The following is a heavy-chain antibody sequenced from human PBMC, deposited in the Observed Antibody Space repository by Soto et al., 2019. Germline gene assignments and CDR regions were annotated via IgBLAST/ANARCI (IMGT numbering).Heavy chain of an antibody. V-gene: IGHV3-15*07. D-gene: IGHD3-3*01. J-gene: IGHJ6*02. Sequence: EVQLVESGGGLVKPGGSLRLSCAASGFTFSNAWMNWVRQAPGKGLEWVGRIKSKTDGGTTDYAAPVKGRFTISRDDSKNTMYLQMNSLKTEDTAVYYCTTDLHYDFWSGYYYYGMDVWGQGTTVTVSS. CDR2: IKSKTDGGTT. CDR3: TTDLHYDFWSGYYYYGMDV. CDR1: GFTFSNAW.